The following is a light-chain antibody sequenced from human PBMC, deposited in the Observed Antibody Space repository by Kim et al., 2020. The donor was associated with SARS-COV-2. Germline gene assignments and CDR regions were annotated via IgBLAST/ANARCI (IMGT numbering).Light chain of an antibody. V-gene: IGKV3-20*01. CDR1: QSFGSSY. J-gene: IGKJ4*01. CDR3: HYYGSSIT. CDR2: GAS. Sequence: LSPGERATLSCRASQSFGSSYLAWYQQKPGQTPRHLIYGASRRATGIPDRFSGSGSGTDFTLNISRLEPEDFAVYYCHYYGSSITFGGGTKVEIK.